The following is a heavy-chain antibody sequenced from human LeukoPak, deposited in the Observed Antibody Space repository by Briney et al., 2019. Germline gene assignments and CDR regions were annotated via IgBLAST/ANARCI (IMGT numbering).Heavy chain of an antibody. CDR2: MNPNSGNT. Sequence: ASVKVSCKASGYTFTSYDINWVRQATGQGLEWMGWMNPNSGNTGYAQKFQGRVTMTRNTSISTAYMELSSLRSEDTAVYYCARGGGSYYSYYYGMDVWGQGTTVTVSS. CDR1: GYTFTSYD. V-gene: IGHV1-8*01. D-gene: IGHD1-26*01. J-gene: IGHJ6*02. CDR3: ARGGGSYYSYYYGMDV.